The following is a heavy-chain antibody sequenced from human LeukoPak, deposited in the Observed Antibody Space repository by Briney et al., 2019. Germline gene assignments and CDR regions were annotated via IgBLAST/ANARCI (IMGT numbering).Heavy chain of an antibody. D-gene: IGHD3-10*01. CDR1: GGSISSYY. CDR2: IYYSGST. V-gene: IGHV4-59*08. J-gene: IGHJ5*02. CDR3: ARQNYYGSGSLWNWFDP. Sequence: TSETLSLTCTVSGGSISSYYWSWIRQPPGKGLGWIGYIYYSGSTNYNPSLKSRVTISVDTSKNQSSLKLSSVTAADTGVYYCARQNYYGSGSLWNWFDPWGQGTLVTVSS.